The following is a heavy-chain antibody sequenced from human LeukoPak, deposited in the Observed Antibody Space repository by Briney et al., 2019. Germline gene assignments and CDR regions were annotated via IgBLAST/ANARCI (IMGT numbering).Heavy chain of an antibody. J-gene: IGHJ3*01. CDR3: ARIVGSTGGDS. V-gene: IGHV1-69*06. CDR2: IIAIFGTT. Sequence: ASVKVSCKASGYTFTSYYMHWVRQAPGQGLEWMGGIIAIFGTTNYAQKFQGRVTITADKSTRTVYMEMRSLRSEDTAVYYCARIVGSTGGDSWGQGTMITVSS. D-gene: IGHD1-26*01. CDR1: GYTFTSYY.